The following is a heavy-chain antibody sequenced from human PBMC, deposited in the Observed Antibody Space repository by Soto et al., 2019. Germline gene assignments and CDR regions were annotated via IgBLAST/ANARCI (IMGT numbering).Heavy chain of an antibody. CDR3: ARDPPDFNSGFDY. CDR1: GDSVSNNGAT. V-gene: IGHV6-1*01. D-gene: IGHD2-15*01. CDR2: AYYRSRWRY. Sequence: SQTLSLTCAICGDSVSNNGATWNWIRQSPSRGLEWLGRAYYRSRWRYDYATSVRGRITINPDTSRNQFSLQLNSVTPEDTAVYYCARDPPDFNSGFDYWGQGTPVTVSS. J-gene: IGHJ4*02.